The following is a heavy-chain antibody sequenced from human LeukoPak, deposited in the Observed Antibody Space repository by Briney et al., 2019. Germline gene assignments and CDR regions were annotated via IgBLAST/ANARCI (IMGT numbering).Heavy chain of an antibody. D-gene: IGHD6-19*01. CDR2: MNPNSGNT. CDR1: GYTFTSYD. J-gene: IGHJ6*02. Sequence: ASVKVSCKASGYTFTSYDINLVRQATGQGLEWMGWMNPNSGNTGYAQKFQGRVTMTRNTSISTAYMELSSLRSEDTAVYYCAVTVAVAPHYYGMDVWGQGTTVTVSS. V-gene: IGHV1-8*01. CDR3: AVTVAVAPHYYGMDV.